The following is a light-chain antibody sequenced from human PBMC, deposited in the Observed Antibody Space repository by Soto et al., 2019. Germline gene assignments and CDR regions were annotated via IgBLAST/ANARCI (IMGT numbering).Light chain of an antibody. CDR1: QSVSRY. Sequence: EIVLTQSPATLSLSSGERATLSCRASQSVSRYLAWYQQKPGQAPRLLIYDASNRATGIPARFSGSGSGTDFTLTISSLEPEDFAVDYCQQRSNSPPTFGGGTKVVNK. V-gene: IGKV3-11*01. CDR2: DAS. J-gene: IGKJ4*01. CDR3: QQRSNSPPT.